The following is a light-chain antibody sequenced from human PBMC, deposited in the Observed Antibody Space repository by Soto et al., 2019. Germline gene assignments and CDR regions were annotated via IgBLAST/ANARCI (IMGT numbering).Light chain of an antibody. J-gene: IGKJ2*01. V-gene: IGKV3-15*01. Sequence: EIVLTQSPDNLSVSPGERATLSCRASQSIATTLAWYQHKPCQAPRVLIYGASTRAYDVPPRFSGSGSGTDFTLTISSLQSEDFAVYYCQQYNNWPYSFGQGTKLEIK. CDR2: GAS. CDR3: QQYNNWPYS. CDR1: QSIATT.